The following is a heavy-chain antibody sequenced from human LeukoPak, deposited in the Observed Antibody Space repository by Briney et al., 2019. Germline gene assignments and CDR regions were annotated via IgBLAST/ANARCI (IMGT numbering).Heavy chain of an antibody. V-gene: IGHV1-2*02. CDR3: ARDGKQWLVRAHFDY. Sequence: ASVKVSCKASGYTFTGYYMHWVRQASGQGLEWMGWINPNSGGTNYAQKFQGRVTMTRDTSISTAYMELSRLRSDDTAVYYCARDGKQWLVRAHFDYWGQGTLVTVSS. J-gene: IGHJ4*02. D-gene: IGHD6-19*01. CDR2: INPNSGGT. CDR1: GYTFTGYY.